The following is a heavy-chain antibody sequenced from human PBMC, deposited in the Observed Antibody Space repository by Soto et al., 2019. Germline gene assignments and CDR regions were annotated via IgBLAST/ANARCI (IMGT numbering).Heavy chain of an antibody. CDR3: VRDDSFRDSSAP. D-gene: IGHD3-22*01. V-gene: IGHV3-23*01. Sequence: GGSLRLSCAASGFSFSNYAMAWVRQAPVKGLEWVSSISGSAGNVYAESVKGRFTISRDDSRKTLYLEMNTLRVDDTGVYYCVRDDSFRDSSAPWGQGTLVTVS. J-gene: IGHJ5*02. CDR2: ISGSAGN. CDR1: GFSFSNYA.